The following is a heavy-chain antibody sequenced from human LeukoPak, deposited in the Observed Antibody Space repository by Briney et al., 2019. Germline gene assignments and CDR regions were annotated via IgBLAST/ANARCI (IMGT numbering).Heavy chain of an antibody. D-gene: IGHD3-16*02. CDR3: ARPRSEDYFDY. CDR1: GFTFSSYA. J-gene: IGHJ4*02. Sequence: GGSLRLSCAASGFTFSSYAMHWVRQAPGKGLEWVAVISYDGSNKYYADSVKGRFTISRDNSKNTLYLQMNSLRAEDTAVYYCARPRSEDYFDYWGQGTLVTVSS. V-gene: IGHV3-30-3*01. CDR2: ISYDGSNK.